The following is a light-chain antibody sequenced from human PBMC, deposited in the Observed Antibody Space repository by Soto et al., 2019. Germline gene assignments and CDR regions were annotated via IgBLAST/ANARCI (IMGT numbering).Light chain of an antibody. CDR2: DAS. CDR3: QQYDNCATT. CDR1: QDISNY. V-gene: IGKV1-33*01. J-gene: IGKJ5*01. Sequence: DIQMTQSPSSLSASVGDRVTITCQASQDISNYLNWYQQKPGKAPKLLVYDASNLETGVPSRFSGSGSVTDFTFTISSLQPEDIATYYCQQYDNCATTFGQGTRLEIK.